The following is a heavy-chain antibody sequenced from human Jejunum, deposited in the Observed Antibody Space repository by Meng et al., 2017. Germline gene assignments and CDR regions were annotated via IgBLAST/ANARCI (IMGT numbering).Heavy chain of an antibody. V-gene: IGHV1-18*01. CDR2: ISAYNGDT. CDR3: AKTGGPYNYENIGSSIFDY. J-gene: IGHJ4*02. D-gene: IGHD3-22*01. Sequence: ASVKVSCKASSYKFTNYGISWVRQAPGQGLEWMGWISAYNGDTKYPQNLQGRDTVTTDTSTYTAYMELRSLRSDDTAVYYCAKTGGPYNYENIGSSIFDYWGQGTLVTVSS. CDR1: SYKFTNYG.